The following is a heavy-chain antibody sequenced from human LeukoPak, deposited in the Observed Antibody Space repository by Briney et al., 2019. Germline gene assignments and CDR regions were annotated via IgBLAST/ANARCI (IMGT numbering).Heavy chain of an antibody. Sequence: SETLSLTCTVSGGSISSYYWSWIRQPPGKGLEWIGYIYYTGSTNYNPSLKSRVTISVDTSKNQFSLKLSSVTAADTAVYYCARARSLGRGGSYFDYWGQGTLVTVSS. CDR2: IYYTGST. J-gene: IGHJ4*02. CDR3: ARARSLGRGGSYFDY. CDR1: GGSISSYY. D-gene: IGHD1-26*01. V-gene: IGHV4-59*01.